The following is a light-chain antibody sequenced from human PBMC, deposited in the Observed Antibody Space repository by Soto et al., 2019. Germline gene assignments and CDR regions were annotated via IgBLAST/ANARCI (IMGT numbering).Light chain of an antibody. CDR2: DAS. CDR3: QQYHSVPYT. Sequence: DIQMTQSPSSLPASVGDRVTITCQASQDIKYHLNWYQQKPGQAPKLLIYDASNLEAGVPSRFSGSGSGTDFTFTISSLPPEDIATFSCQQYHSVPYTFGQGTKLEIK. J-gene: IGKJ2*01. CDR1: QDIKYH. V-gene: IGKV1-33*01.